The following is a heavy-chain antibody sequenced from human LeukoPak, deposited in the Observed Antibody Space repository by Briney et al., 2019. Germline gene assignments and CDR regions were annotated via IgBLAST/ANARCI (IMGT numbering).Heavy chain of an antibody. V-gene: IGHV4-39*01. CDR2: IYYSGST. CDR1: GGSISSSSYY. D-gene: IGHD3-9*01. CDR3: ARVDFDWLWFDP. Sequence: SETLSLTCTVSGGSISSSSYYWGWIRQPPGKGLEWIGSIYYSGSTYYNPSLKSRVTISVDTSKNQFSLKLSSVTAADTAVYYCARVDFDWLWFDPWGQGTLVTVSS. J-gene: IGHJ5*02.